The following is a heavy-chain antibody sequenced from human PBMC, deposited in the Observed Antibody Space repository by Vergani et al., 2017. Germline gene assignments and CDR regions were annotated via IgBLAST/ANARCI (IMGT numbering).Heavy chain of an antibody. CDR1: GFTFSSYA. D-gene: IGHD2-2*01. V-gene: IGHV3-23*01. J-gene: IGHJ4*02. CDR3: AKGYCSSTSCYADY. CDR2: ISGSGGST. Sequence: EVQLLESGGGLVQPGGSLRLSCAASGFTFSSYAMSWVRQAPGKGLEWVSAISGSGGSTYYADSVKGRFTISRDNAKNSLYLQMNSLRAEDTALYYCAKGYCSSTSCYADYWGQGTLVTVSS.